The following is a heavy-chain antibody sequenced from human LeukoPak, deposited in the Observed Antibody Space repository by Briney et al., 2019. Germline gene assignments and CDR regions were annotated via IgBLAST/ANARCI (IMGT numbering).Heavy chain of an antibody. J-gene: IGHJ3*02. CDR1: GGPMSGDSLTESNYY. CDR2: VYFSGYT. CDR3: ARALDYDSSGYDAFDI. D-gene: IGHD3-22*01. Sequence: SETLSLTCTVSGGPMSGDSLTESNYYWVWIRQPPGKGLEWIGSVYFSGYTYYTPSLKSRVTISVDTSKNQFSLKLSSVTAADTAVYYCARALDYDSSGYDAFDIWGQGTMVTVSS. V-gene: IGHV4-39*01.